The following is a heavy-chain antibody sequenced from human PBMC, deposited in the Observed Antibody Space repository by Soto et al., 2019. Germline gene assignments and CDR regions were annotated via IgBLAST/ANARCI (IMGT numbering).Heavy chain of an antibody. CDR2: ISAYNGNT. J-gene: IGHJ3*02. V-gene: IGHV1-18*01. CDR1: GYTFTSYG. D-gene: IGHD2-2*01. Sequence: EASVKVSCQASGYTFTSYGISWVRQAPGQGLEWMGWISAYNGNTNYAQKLQGRVTMTTDTSTSTAYMELRSLRSDDTAVYYCARVAYCSSTSCSGDAFDIWGQGTMVTVS. CDR3: ARVAYCSSTSCSGDAFDI.